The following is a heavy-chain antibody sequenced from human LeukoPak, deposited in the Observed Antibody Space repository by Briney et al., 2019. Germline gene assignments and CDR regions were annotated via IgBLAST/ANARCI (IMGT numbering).Heavy chain of an antibody. V-gene: IGHV5-10-1*01. CDR2: IDPSDSYT. J-gene: IGHJ4*02. CDR3: AATTHSGWYYFHY. Sequence: GESLKISCKGSGYSFTSYWISWVRQMPGKGLEWMGRIDPSDSYTKYSPSFQGHVTISADKSISTAYLQWSSLKASGTAMFYCAATTHSGWYYFHYWGQGTLVTVSS. CDR1: GYSFTSYW. D-gene: IGHD6-19*01.